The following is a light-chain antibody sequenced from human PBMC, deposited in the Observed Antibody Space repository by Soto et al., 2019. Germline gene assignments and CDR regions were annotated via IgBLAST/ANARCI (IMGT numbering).Light chain of an antibody. Sequence: VLTQSPATLSLSPGERATLSCRASQSVSSYLAWYQQKPGPAPRLLIYDASNRATGIPARFSGSGSGTDFTLTISSLEPEDFAVDYCQQRSNWPPITFGQGTRLEI. V-gene: IGKV3-11*01. CDR2: DAS. CDR3: QQRSNWPPIT. CDR1: QSVSSY. J-gene: IGKJ5*01.